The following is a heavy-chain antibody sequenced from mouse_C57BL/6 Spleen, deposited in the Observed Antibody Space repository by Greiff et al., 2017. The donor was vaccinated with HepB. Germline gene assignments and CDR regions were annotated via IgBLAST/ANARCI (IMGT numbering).Heavy chain of an antibody. Sequence: EVQLVESGGGLVKPGGSLKLSCAASGFTFSDYGMHWVRQAPEKGLEWVAYISSGSSTIYYADTVKGRFTISRDNAKNTLFLQMTSLRSEDTAMYYWARDYGSPFAYWGQGTLVTVSA. CDR1: GFTFSDYG. D-gene: IGHD1-1*01. CDR3: ARDYGSPFAY. V-gene: IGHV5-17*01. CDR2: ISSGSSTI. J-gene: IGHJ3*01.